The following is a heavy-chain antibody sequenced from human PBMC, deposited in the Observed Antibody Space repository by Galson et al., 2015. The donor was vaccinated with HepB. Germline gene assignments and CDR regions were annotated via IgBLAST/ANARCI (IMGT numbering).Heavy chain of an antibody. J-gene: IGHJ4*02. CDR1: GFTFSSYA. CDR3: ARGRGYYGSGSAYFDY. Sequence: SLRLSCAASGFTFSSYAMHWVRQAPGKGLEWVAVISYDGSNKYYADSVKGRFTISRDNSKNTLYLQMNSLRAEDTAVYYCARGRGYYGSGSAYFDYWGQGTLVTVSS. CDR2: ISYDGSNK. V-gene: IGHV3-30*04. D-gene: IGHD3-10*01.